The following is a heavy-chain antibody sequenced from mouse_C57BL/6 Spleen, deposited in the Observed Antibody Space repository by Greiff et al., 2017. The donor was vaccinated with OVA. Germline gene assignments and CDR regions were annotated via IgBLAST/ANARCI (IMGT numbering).Heavy chain of an antibody. D-gene: IGHD2-4*01. CDR2: INPSSGYT. V-gene: IGHV1-4*01. CDR1: GYTFTSYT. CDR3: ANDYDEGMDY. J-gene: IGHJ4*01. Sequence: QVQLQQSGAELARPGASVKMSCKASGYTFTSYTMHWVKQRPGQGLEWIGYINPSSGYTKYNQKFKDKATLTADKSSSTAYMQLSSLTSEDSAVYYCANDYDEGMDYWGQGTSVTVSS.